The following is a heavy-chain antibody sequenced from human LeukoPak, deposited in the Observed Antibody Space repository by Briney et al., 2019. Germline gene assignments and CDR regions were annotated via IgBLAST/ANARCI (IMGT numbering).Heavy chain of an antibody. CDR3: ARRLEYYDSSGYYRNYNWFDP. V-gene: IGHV1-8*03. CDR2: MNPNSGNT. Sequence: ASVKVSCKASGGTFSSYAISWVRQATGQGLEWMGWMNPNSGNTGYAQKFQGRVTITRNTSISTAYMELSSLRSEDTAVYYCARRLEYYDSSGYYRNYNWFDPWGQGTLVTVSS. D-gene: IGHD3-22*01. CDR1: GGTFSSYA. J-gene: IGHJ5*02.